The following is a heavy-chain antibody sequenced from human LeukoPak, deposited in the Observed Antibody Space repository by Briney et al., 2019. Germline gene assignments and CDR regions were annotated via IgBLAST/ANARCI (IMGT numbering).Heavy chain of an antibody. CDR2: IYYSGST. V-gene: IGHV4-39*01. CDR3: ARHEYYGLEGGFAY. D-gene: IGHD3-10*01. CDR1: GGSISSSSYY. J-gene: IGHJ4*02. Sequence: SETLSLTCTVSGGSISSSSYYWGCIRRPPGKGLEWIGNIYYSGSTYYNPSLKSRVTISVDTSKNQFSLKLSSVTAADTAVYYCARHEYYGLEGGFAYWGQGSLLTVSS.